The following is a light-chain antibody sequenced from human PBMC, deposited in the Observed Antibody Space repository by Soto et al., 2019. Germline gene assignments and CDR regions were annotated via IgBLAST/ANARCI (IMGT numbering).Light chain of an antibody. V-gene: IGKV3-20*01. CDR1: QSVSSY. Sequence: EIVLTQSPVTLSLSPGERATLSCRASQSVSSYLAWYQQKPGQAPRLLIYDASNRATGIPARFSGSGSGTDFTLTISRLEPEDFAVYYCQQYGSSPWTFGQGTKVDIK. CDR3: QQYGSSPWT. J-gene: IGKJ1*01. CDR2: DAS.